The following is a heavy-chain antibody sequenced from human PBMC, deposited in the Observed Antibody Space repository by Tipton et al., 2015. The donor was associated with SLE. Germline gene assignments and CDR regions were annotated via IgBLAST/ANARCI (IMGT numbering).Heavy chain of an antibody. Sequence: SLRLSCAASGFTFSSYDMHWVRQATGKGLEWVSAIGTAGDTYYPGSVKGRFTISRENAKNSLYLQMNSLSAGDTAVYYCARVPNGSGAFDIWGQGTMVTVSS. J-gene: IGHJ3*02. V-gene: IGHV3-13*01. CDR2: IGTAGDT. D-gene: IGHD3-10*01. CDR3: ARVPNGSGAFDI. CDR1: GFTFSSYD.